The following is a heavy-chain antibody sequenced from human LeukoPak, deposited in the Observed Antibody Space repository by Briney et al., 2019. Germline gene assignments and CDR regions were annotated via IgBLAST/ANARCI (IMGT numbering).Heavy chain of an antibody. Sequence: GGSLRLSCAASGFTFSSYSMNWVRQAPGKGLEWVSSISSGSSTIYYADSVKGRFTISRDNAKNSLYLQMNSPRAEDAAVYYCARDSVVLPSASLDYWGQGTLVTVS. V-gene: IGHV3-21*01. CDR1: GFTFSSYS. CDR2: ISSGSSTI. CDR3: ARDSVVLPSASLDY. J-gene: IGHJ4*02. D-gene: IGHD2-2*01.